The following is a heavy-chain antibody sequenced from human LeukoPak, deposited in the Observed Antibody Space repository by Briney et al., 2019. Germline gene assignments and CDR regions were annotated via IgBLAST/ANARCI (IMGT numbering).Heavy chain of an antibody. CDR2: IYSGGST. D-gene: IGHD1-26*01. Sequence: GGSLRLSCAASGFTVSSNYMSWVRQAPGKGLEWASVIYSGGSTYYADSVKGRFTISRDNSKNTLYLQMNSLRAEDTAVYYCAKDRRWEPFFDYRGQGTLVTVSS. V-gene: IGHV3-53*05. J-gene: IGHJ4*02. CDR3: AKDRRWEPFFDY. CDR1: GFTVSSNY.